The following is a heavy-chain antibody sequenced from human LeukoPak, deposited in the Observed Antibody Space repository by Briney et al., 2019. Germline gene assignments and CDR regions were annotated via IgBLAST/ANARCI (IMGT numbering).Heavy chain of an antibody. D-gene: IGHD3-10*01. CDR1: GGSISSYY. V-gene: IGHV4-59*12. CDR3: ARDQLQYYYGSGSYVALGY. Sequence: SETLSLTCTVSGGSISSYYWSWIRQPPGKGLEWIGYIYYSGSTNYNPSLKSRVTISVDKSKNQFSLKLSSVTAADTAVYYCARDQLQYYYGSGSYVALGYWGQGTLVTVSS. J-gene: IGHJ4*02. CDR2: IYYSGST.